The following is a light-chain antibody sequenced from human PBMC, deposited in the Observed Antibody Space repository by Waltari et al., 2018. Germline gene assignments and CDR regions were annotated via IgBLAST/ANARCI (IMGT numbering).Light chain of an antibody. Sequence: QSAPTQPASVSGSPGQSITISCPGTSSAAGGSDVVSRHQQYPGKAPKVMIYGVNNRPSGVSNRFSGSKSGNTASLIISGLQADDEADYYCSSYTTSGTLVFGTGTKVTVL. CDR2: GVN. CDR3: SSYTTSGTLV. CDR1: SSAAGGSDV. V-gene: IGLV2-14*01. J-gene: IGLJ1*01.